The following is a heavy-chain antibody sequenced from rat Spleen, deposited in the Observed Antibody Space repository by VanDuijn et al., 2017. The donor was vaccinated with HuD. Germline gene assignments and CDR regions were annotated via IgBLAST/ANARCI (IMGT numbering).Heavy chain of an antibody. CDR1: GFSLTSYT. CDR3: ARGWERFAY. CDR2: ILTVANT. J-gene: IGHJ3*01. V-gene: IGHV2-6*01. D-gene: IGHD5-1*01. Sequence: QVQLKESGPGLVQPSQTLSLTCTVSGFSLTSYTISWVRQPPGKGLEGIADILTVANTYYNPALKSRLSISRDTSKSQVFLKMNILQTEDTAMYFCARGWERFAYWGQGTLVTVSS.